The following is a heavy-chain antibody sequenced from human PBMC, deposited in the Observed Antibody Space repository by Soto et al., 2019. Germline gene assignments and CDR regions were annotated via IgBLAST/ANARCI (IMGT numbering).Heavy chain of an antibody. D-gene: IGHD6-13*01. CDR1: GYTFSSYD. J-gene: IGHJ4*02. V-gene: IGHV1-8*01. CDR3: ARAGGSSWYGDVDY. Sequence: GASGKVSCKASGYTFSSYDIHWVRQAPGQGLEWMGWTNPNSGNTGYAQKFQGRVTMTRDRSKDTAYMELSSLRSEDTAIYYCARAGGSSWYGDVDYWGQGTLVTVSS. CDR2: TNPNSGNT.